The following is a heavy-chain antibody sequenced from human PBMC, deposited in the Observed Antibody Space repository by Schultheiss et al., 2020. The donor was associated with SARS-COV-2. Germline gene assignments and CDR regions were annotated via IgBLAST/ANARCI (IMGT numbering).Heavy chain of an antibody. Sequence: SQTLSLTCTVSGGSVSSGSYYWSWIRQPPGKGLEWIGYIYYSGSTNYNPSLKSRVTISVDTSKNQFSLKLSSVTAADTAVYYCARDPQSYYDSSGRDYWGQGTLVTVSS. D-gene: IGHD3-22*01. V-gene: IGHV4-61*01. CDR1: GGSVSSGSYY. CDR2: IYYSGST. CDR3: ARDPQSYYDSSGRDY. J-gene: IGHJ4*02.